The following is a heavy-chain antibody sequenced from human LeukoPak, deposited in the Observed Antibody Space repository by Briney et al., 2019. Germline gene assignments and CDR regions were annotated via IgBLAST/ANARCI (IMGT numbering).Heavy chain of an antibody. Sequence: PGGSLRLSCAASGFTFSNAWMSWVRQAPGKGLEWVGRIKSKTDGGTTDYAAPVKGRFTISRDDSKNTLYLQMNSLKTEDTAVYYCTPYLYSSSWYSNFDYWGQGTLVTVSS. CDR1: GFTFSNAW. CDR2: IKSKTDGGTT. J-gene: IGHJ4*02. V-gene: IGHV3-15*01. D-gene: IGHD6-13*01. CDR3: TPYLYSSSWYSNFDY.